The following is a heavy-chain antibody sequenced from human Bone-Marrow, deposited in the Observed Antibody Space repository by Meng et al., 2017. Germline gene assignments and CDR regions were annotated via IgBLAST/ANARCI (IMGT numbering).Heavy chain of an antibody. D-gene: IGHD4-17*01. CDR2: INHSGST. Sequence: QVQLQEPGPGLGNPSQTLSLTCAVYGGSFSGYYWSWIRQTPGKGLEWIGEINHSGSTNYNPSLKSRVTISVDTSKNHISLKLTSVTAADTAVYYCARGRVTTVTTPNWYFDLWGRGTLVTVSS. CDR1: GGSFSGYY. CDR3: ARGRVTTVTTPNWYFDL. V-gene: IGHV4-34*09. J-gene: IGHJ2*01.